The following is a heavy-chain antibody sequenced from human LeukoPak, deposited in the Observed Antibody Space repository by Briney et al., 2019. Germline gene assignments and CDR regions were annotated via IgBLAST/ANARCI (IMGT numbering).Heavy chain of an antibody. J-gene: IGHJ4*02. CDR2: INHSGIT. V-gene: IGHV4-34*01. CDR3: ARGRGYCTNGVCYKGFFYFDY. D-gene: IGHD2-8*01. CDR1: GGSFSGYY. Sequence: SETLSLTCAVYGGSFSGYYWSWIRQPPGKGLEWIGEINHSGITNYNPSLKSRVTISVDTSKNQFSLKLSSVTAADTAVYYCARGRGYCTNGVCYKGFFYFDYWGQGTLVTVSS.